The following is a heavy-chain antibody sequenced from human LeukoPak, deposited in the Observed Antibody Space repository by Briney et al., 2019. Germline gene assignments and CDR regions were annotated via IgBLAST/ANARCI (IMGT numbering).Heavy chain of an antibody. CDR3: AREYYGSGSFDY. J-gene: IGHJ4*02. CDR1: GGTFSSYA. CDR2: ISAYNGNT. Sequence: ASVKVSCKASGGTFSSYAISWVRQAPGQGLEWMGWISAYNGNTNYAQKLQGRVTMTTDTSTSTAYMELRSLRSDDTAVYYCAREYYGSGSFDYWGQGTLVTVSS. V-gene: IGHV1-18*01. D-gene: IGHD3-10*01.